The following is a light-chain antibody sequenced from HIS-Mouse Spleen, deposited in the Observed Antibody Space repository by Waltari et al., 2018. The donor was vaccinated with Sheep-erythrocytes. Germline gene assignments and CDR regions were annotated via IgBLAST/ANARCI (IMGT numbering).Light chain of an antibody. CDR1: QSISSW. V-gene: IGKV2-28*01. CDR2: LGS. CDR3: MQALQTPRT. J-gene: IGKJ1*01. Sequence: MTQSPSTLSASVGDRVTITCRASQSISSWLAWYLQKPGQSPQLLIYLGSNRASGVPDRFSGSGSGTDFTLKISRVEAEDVGVYYCMQALQTPRTFGQGTKVEIK.